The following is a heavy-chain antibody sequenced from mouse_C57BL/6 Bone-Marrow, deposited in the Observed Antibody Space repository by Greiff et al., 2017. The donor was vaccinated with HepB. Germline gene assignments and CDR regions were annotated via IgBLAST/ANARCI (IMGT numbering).Heavy chain of an antibody. CDR1: GYTFTSYG. J-gene: IGHJ3*01. V-gene: IGHV1-81*01. CDR3: ARGDYDAAGFAY. Sequence: VKLMESGAELARPGASVKLSCKASGYTFTSYGISWVKQRTGQGLEWIGEIYPRSGNTYYNEKFKGKATLTADKSSSTAYMELRSLTSEDSAVYFCARGDYDAAGFAYWGQGTLVTVSA. CDR2: IYPRSGNT. D-gene: IGHD2-4*01.